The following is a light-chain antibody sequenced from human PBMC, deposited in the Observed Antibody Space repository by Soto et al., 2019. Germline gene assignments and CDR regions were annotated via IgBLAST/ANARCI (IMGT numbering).Light chain of an antibody. Sequence: EIVLTQSPGTLSSSPGERATLSCRASQSVRNNYLAWYQQKPGQPPRFLIYDVSTRAAGIPDRFSGSRSGTDFTLTISRLEPEDFAVYYCQQYGSTPLTFGGGTKVEIE. CDR2: DVS. V-gene: IGKV3-20*01. J-gene: IGKJ4*01. CDR1: QSVRNNY. CDR3: QQYGSTPLT.